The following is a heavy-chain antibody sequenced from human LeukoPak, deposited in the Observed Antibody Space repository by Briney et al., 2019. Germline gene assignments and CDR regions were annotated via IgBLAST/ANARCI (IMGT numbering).Heavy chain of an antibody. D-gene: IGHD3-22*01. J-gene: IGHJ4*02. CDR3: ARDPTHYYYDSSGPSFDY. Sequence: GASVKVSCKASGYTFTSYGISWVRRAPGQGLEWMGWISAYNGNTNYAQKLQGRVTMTTDTSTSTAYMELRSVRSDVTAVYYCARDPTHYYYDSSGPSFDYWGQGTLVTVSS. V-gene: IGHV1-18*01. CDR2: ISAYNGNT. CDR1: GYTFTSYG.